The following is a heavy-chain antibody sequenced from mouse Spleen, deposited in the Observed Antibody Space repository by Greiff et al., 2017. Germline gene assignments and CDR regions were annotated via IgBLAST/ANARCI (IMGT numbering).Heavy chain of an antibody. CDR3: TRRPDGYYYFDY. D-gene: IGHD2-3*01. V-gene: IGHV6-6*01. CDR1: GFTFSDAW. CDR2: IRNKANNHAT. J-gene: IGHJ2*01. Sequence: EVKVVESGGGLVQPGGSMKLSCAASGFTFSDAWMDWVRQSPEKGLEWVAEIRNKANNHATYYAESVKGRFTISRDDSKSSVYLQMNSLRAEDTGIYYCTRRPDGYYYFDYWGQGTTLTVSS.